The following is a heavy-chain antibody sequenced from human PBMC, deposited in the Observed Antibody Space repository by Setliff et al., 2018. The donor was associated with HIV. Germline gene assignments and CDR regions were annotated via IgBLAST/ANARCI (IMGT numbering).Heavy chain of an antibody. J-gene: IGHJ3*02. CDR2: IYTSGST. D-gene: IGHD1-26*01. CDR1: GGSINSYY. CDR3: ARDIGRYDAFDI. Sequence: SETLSLTCTVSGGSINSYYWSWIRQPAGEGLEWIGRIYTSGSTNYNPSLKSRVTMSVDTSKKQFTLKLNSVTAADTAVYYCARDIGRYDAFDIWGQGTMVTVSS. V-gene: IGHV4-4*07.